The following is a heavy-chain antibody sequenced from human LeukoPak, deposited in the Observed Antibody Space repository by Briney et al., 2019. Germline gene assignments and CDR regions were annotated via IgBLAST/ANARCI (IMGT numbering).Heavy chain of an antibody. CDR3: ARDAGLYYFGY. V-gene: IGHV3-53*01. CDR1: GFTVSSNY. CDR2: IYSGGST. D-gene: IGHD6-25*01. Sequence: PGGSLRLSCAASGFTVSSNYMSWVRQAPGKGLEWVSVIYSGGSTYYADSVRGRFTISRDNSKNTLYLQMNSLRAEDTAVYYCARDAGLYYFGYWGQGTLVTVSS. J-gene: IGHJ4*02.